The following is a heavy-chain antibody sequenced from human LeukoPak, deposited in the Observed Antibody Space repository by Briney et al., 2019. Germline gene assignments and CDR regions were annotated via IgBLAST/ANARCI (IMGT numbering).Heavy chain of an antibody. CDR1: ASTFSSYA. V-gene: IGHV3-23*01. J-gene: IGHJ3*01. CDR3: EGGEGAAGIYDAFDF. D-gene: IGHD3-10*01. CDR2: ISGSGSRT. Sequence: PGGSLRLSCAVSASTFSSYAMTWVRQAPGKGLEWVSTISGSGSRTHYADSVKGRFTISRDNSKNTLYLQMNSLRAEDTAVYAGEGGEGAAGIYDAFDFWGQGTLVTVSS.